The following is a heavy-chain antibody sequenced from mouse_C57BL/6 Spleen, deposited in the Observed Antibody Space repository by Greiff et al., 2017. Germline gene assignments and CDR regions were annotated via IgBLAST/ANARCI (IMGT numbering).Heavy chain of an antibody. Sequence: VQLKESGPGLVQPSQSLYITCTVSGFSLTRYGVHWVRQSPGKGLAWLGVIWSGGSTDYNAAFISRLSISKDNSKSQVFFKMNSLQADDTAIYYCARNNDGGFYDWGQGTTLTVAS. J-gene: IGHJ2*01. CDR3: ARNNDGGFYD. D-gene: IGHD2-12*01. CDR1: GFSLTRYG. CDR2: IWSGGST. V-gene: IGHV2-2*01.